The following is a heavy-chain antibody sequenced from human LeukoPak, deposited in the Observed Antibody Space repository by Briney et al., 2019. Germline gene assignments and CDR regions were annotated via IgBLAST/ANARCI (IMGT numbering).Heavy chain of an antibody. CDR1: GFTFSSYG. CDR3: AKDRYYCDSSGYWRD. Sequence: GGSLRLSCAASGFTFSSYGMSWVRQAPGKGLEWVSAISGSGGSTYYADSVKGRFTISRDNSKNTLYLQMNSLRAEDTAVYYCAKDRYYCDSSGYWRDWGQGTLVTVSS. D-gene: IGHD3-22*01. J-gene: IGHJ4*02. V-gene: IGHV3-23*01. CDR2: ISGSGGST.